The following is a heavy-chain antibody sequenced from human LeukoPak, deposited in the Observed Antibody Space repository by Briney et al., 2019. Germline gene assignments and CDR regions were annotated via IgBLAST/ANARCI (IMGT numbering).Heavy chain of an antibody. CDR1: GFTFSSYG. CDR2: ISYDGSNK. Sequence: PGGSLRLSCAASGFTFSSYGMHWVRQAPGKGLEWVAVISYDGSNKYYADSVKGRFTISRDNSKNTLYLQMNSLRAEDTAVYYCAKDYRYSGSYDAFDIWGQGTMVTVSS. J-gene: IGHJ3*02. CDR3: AKDYRYSGSYDAFDI. V-gene: IGHV3-30*18. D-gene: IGHD1-26*01.